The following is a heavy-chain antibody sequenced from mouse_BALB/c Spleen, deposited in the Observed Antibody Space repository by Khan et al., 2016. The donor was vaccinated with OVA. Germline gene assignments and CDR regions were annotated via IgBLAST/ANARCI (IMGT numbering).Heavy chain of an antibody. CDR3: ARGVSSGPAWFTY. V-gene: IGHV3-6*02. Sequence: EVQLVESGPGLVKPSQSLSLTCSVTGYSITSGYFWNWIRQFPGNILEWMGYIRYDGDSNYNPSLKNRISITRDTSKNRLFLKLNSVTPEDTATYYCARGVSSGPAWFTYWGQGTLVTVSA. CDR1: GYSITSGYF. J-gene: IGHJ3*01. D-gene: IGHD3-1*01. CDR2: IRYDGDS.